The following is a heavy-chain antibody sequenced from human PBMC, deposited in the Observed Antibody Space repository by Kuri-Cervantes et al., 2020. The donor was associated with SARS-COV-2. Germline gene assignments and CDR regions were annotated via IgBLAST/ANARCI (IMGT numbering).Heavy chain of an antibody. D-gene: IGHD6-13*01. V-gene: IGHV3-43*02. Sequence: GGSLRLSCAASGFTFDDYAMHWVRQAPGKGLEWVSLISGDGGSTYYADSVKGRFTISRDNSKNSLYLQMNSLRTEDTALYYCAKDKSSSWYGGYYYYGMDVWGRGTTVTVSS. CDR3: AKDKSSSWYGGYYYYGMDV. CDR2: ISGDGGST. J-gene: IGHJ6*02. CDR1: GFTFDDYA.